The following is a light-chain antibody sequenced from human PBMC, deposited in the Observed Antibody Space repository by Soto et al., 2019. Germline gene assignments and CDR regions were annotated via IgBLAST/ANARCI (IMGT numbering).Light chain of an antibody. CDR2: GAS. J-gene: IGKJ1*01. CDR3: QQYGSSQWT. CDR1: QSVSSSY. Sequence: EIVLTPSPGTLSLSPVERATLSCMASQSVSSSYLAWYQQKPGQAPRLLIYGASSRATGIPDRFSGSGSGTDFTLTISRLEPEDFAVYYCQQYGSSQWTFGQGTKVDIK. V-gene: IGKV3-20*01.